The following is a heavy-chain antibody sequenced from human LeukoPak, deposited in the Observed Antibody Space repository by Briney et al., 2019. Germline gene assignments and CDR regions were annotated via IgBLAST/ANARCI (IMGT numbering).Heavy chain of an antibody. CDR2: ISSSSSTI. CDR3: AKDRTDGAFDI. Sequence: PGGSLRLSCAASGFTFSSYGMTWVRQAPGKGLEWVSYISSSSSTIYYADSVKGRFTTSRDNAKNSLYLQLNSLRAEDTAVYYCAKDRTDGAFDIWGQGTMVTVSS. CDR1: GFTFSSYG. V-gene: IGHV3-48*01. D-gene: IGHD4-17*01. J-gene: IGHJ3*02.